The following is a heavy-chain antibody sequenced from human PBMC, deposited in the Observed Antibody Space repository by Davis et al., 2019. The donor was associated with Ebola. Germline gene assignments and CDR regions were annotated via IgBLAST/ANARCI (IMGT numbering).Heavy chain of an antibody. V-gene: IGHV3-74*01. J-gene: IGHJ6*02. CDR1: GFPFPTSW. Sequence: ESPKPPRAASGFPFPTSWMHRVRQVPGNGLEWVARIRSNGSSTNYAASVEGRFTIPRDNSKHLVHLHMTSLRAEVTAVDYCAREYDWGEVRWGMDVRGQGTTVIVS. CDR3: AREYDWGEVRWGMDV. D-gene: IGHD3-16*01. CDR2: IRSNGSST.